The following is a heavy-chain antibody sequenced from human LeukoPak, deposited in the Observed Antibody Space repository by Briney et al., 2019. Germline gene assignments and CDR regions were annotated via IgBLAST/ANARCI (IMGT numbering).Heavy chain of an antibody. V-gene: IGHV4-34*01. D-gene: IGHD5-12*01. CDR1: GGSFSGYY. CDR3: ARGGIVATSNKQNWFDP. CDR2: INHSGST. J-gene: IGHJ5*02. Sequence: SETLSLTCAVYGGSFSGYYWSWIRQPPGKGLEWIGEINHSGSTNYNPSLKSRVTISVDTSKNQFSLKLSSVTAADTAVYYCARGGIVATSNKQNWFDPWGQGTLVTVSS.